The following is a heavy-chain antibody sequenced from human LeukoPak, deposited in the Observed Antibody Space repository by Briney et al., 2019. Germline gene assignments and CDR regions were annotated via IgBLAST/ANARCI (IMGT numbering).Heavy chain of an antibody. Sequence: GGSLRLSCAASGFTFSTYGMHWVRQAPGKGLDWVAFIRYDGSNKYYADSVKGRFTISRDNSKNTPYLQMNSLRAEDTAVCYCTKDDYWGQGTLVTVSS. CDR2: IRYDGSNK. CDR1: GFTFSTYG. CDR3: TKDDY. V-gene: IGHV3-30*02. J-gene: IGHJ4*02.